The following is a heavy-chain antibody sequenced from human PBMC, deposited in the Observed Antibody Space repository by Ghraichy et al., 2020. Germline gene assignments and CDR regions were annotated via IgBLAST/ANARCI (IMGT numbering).Heavy chain of an antibody. J-gene: IGHJ4*02. Sequence: GGSLRLSCAASGFTFSHYWIHWVRQVPGKGLVWVSNVYLDGSNTNYADSVKGRFTISGDIAKNTVYLEMNSLRAEDTAVYYCARGSSGWNGIDYWGQGTLVTVSS. CDR2: VYLDGSNT. V-gene: IGHV3-74*01. D-gene: IGHD6-19*01. CDR1: GFTFSHYW. CDR3: ARGSSGWNGIDY.